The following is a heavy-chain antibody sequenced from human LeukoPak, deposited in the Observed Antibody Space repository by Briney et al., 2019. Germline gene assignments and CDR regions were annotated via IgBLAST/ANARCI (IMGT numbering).Heavy chain of an antibody. J-gene: IGHJ4*02. CDR3: ARGGPLGVVTHHFDF. CDR2: IIPVLNIA. Sequence: GASVKVSCKASGGTFSSYAISWVRQAPGQGLEWMGRIIPVLNIANYAQKFQGRVTITADKSTSTAYMELSSLRSEDTAVYHCARGGPLGVVTHHFDFWGQGTLVTVSS. CDR1: GGTFSSYA. D-gene: IGHD3-3*01. V-gene: IGHV1-69*04.